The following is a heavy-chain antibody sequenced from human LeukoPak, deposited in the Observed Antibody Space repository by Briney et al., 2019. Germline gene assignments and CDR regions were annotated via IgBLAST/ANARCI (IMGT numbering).Heavy chain of an antibody. D-gene: IGHD1-26*01. J-gene: IGHJ4*02. Sequence: PGGSLRLSCAASGFTFSDYWMHWVRQAPGKGLVWVSRISSDGSRVTYADSVKGRFTISRDNAKNSLYLQMDSLRVEDTAVYYCARAGDRQWKLIQDFDYWGQGTLVTVSS. CDR1: GFTFSDYW. CDR3: ARAGDRQWKLIQDFDY. CDR2: ISSDGSRV. V-gene: IGHV3-74*01.